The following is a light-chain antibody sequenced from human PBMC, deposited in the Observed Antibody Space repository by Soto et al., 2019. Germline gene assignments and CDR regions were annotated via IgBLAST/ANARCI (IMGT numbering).Light chain of an antibody. V-gene: IGKV1-12*01. Sequence: DVLMTQSPSSVSASVGDRVTITCRASQGIAGWLAWYQQKPGKAPKLLIYAASTLQSGVPSRFSGSGSRTDFTLTISDLQPEDFATYYCQQANSFPRTFDPGTKVDI. CDR1: QGIAGW. CDR3: QQANSFPRT. J-gene: IGKJ3*01. CDR2: AAS.